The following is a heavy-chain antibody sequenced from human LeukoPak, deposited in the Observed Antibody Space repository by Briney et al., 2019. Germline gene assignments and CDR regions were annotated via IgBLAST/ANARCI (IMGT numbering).Heavy chain of an antibody. CDR3: ARPGRGRYSGYDWFPYYFDY. V-gene: IGHV1-69*13. J-gene: IGHJ4*02. CDR1: GGTFSSYA. CDR2: IIPIFGTA. D-gene: IGHD5-12*01. Sequence: SVKVSCKASGGTFSSYAISWVLQAPGQGLEWMGGIIPIFGTANYAQKFQGRVTITADEYTSTAYMELSSLRSEDTAVYYCARPGRGRYSGYDWFPYYFDYWGQGTLVTVSS.